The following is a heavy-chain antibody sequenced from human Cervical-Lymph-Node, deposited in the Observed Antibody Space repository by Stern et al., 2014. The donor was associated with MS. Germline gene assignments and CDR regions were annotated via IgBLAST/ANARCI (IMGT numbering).Heavy chain of an antibody. CDR2: VYYSGAT. J-gene: IGHJ4*02. V-gene: IGHV4-39*01. CDR3: AKHACTGAACPFDL. Sequence: QLQLQESGPGLVKPSETLSLTCAVSGDSISSYTHYWAWIRQPPGKGLEWIGSVYYSGATYYTPSLKSPVTIPVDTSKNPFPLGLNSVTAADTAVYYCAKHACTGAACPFDLWGQGTLVTVSS. D-gene: IGHD2-8*02. CDR1: GDSISSYTHY.